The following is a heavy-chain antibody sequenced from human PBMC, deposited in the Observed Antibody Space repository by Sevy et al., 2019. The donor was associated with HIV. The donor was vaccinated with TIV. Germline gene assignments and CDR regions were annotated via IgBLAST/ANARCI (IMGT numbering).Heavy chain of an antibody. CDR1: GFTFSSYA. J-gene: IGHJ3*02. V-gene: IGHV3-64D*06. Sequence: GGSLRLSCSASGFTFSSYAMHWVRQAPGKGLEYDSAISSNGGSTYYADSVKRRFTISRDNSKNTLYLQMSSLRAEDTAVYYCVKDPIAYYYDSSGLGNAFDIWGQGTMVTVSS. D-gene: IGHD3-22*01. CDR3: VKDPIAYYYDSSGLGNAFDI. CDR2: ISSNGGST.